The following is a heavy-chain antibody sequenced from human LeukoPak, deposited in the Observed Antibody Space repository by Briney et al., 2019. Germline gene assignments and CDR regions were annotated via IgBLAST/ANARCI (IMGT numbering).Heavy chain of an antibody. Sequence: GGSLRLSCAASGFTFSSYEMNWVRQAPGKGLEWVSYISSSGSTIYYADSVKGRFTISRDNAKNSLYLQMNSLRAEDTAVYYCAGESARYYYGSGSFDYWGQGTLVTVSS. CDR2: ISSSGSTI. CDR3: AGESARYYYGSGSFDY. D-gene: IGHD3-10*01. CDR1: GFTFSSYE. J-gene: IGHJ4*02. V-gene: IGHV3-48*03.